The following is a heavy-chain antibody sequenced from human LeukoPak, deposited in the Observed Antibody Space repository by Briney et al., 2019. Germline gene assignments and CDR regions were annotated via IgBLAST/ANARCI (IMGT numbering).Heavy chain of an antibody. J-gene: IGHJ4*02. CDR1: GFTFSSYV. Sequence: AGGSLRLSCAASGFTFSSYVMYWVRQAPGKGLEWVAAISYDGSNKYYADSMKGRFTISRDNSKNRLYLQMNSLRAEDTAVYYCAKEATIVVVTAPLDYWGQGTLVTVSS. D-gene: IGHD2-21*02. V-gene: IGHV3-30*04. CDR3: AKEATIVVVTAPLDY. CDR2: ISYDGSNK.